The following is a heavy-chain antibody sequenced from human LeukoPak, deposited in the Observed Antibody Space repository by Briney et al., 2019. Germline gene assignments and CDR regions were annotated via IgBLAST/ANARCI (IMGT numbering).Heavy chain of an antibody. CDR3: VSWGVTYNH. CDR2: IGSDNKP. V-gene: IGHV3-69-1*01. J-gene: IGHJ5*02. Sequence: GGSLRLSCEASGFTFSAYAMTWVRQAPGKGLEWVSSIGSDNKPHYSESVKGRFAISRDNAKNSLYLQMESLRAEDTAVYYCVSWGVTYNHWGQGTLVTVSS. CDR1: GFTFSAYA. D-gene: IGHD3-10*01.